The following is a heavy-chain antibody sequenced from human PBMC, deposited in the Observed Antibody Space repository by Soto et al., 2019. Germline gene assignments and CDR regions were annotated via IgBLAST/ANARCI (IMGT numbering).Heavy chain of an antibody. V-gene: IGHV4-4*02. CDR1: GGSVSSSNW. J-gene: IGHJ3*02. Sequence: QVQLQESGPGLVKPSGTLSLTCAVSGGSVSSSNWWSWVRQPPGKGLEWIGEIYHSGSTNYNPSLKSRVTTSVDKSTNQFSLKLSAVTAADTAVYYCATSAAGREQGAFDIWGQGTMVTVSS. CDR2: IYHSGST. D-gene: IGHD6-13*01. CDR3: ATSAAGREQGAFDI.